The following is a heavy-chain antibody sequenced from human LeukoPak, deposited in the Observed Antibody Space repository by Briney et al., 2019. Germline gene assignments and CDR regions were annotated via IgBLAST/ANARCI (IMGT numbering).Heavy chain of an antibody. Sequence: SETLSLTCAVSGASIGSSNWWSWVRQPPGKGLEWIGEIYHSGDTNYNPSLKSRVTISLDPSKNKNQFSLNLTSVTAADTAVYYCARSNDDGDPLRDWGQGTLVTVSS. CDR1: GASIGSSNW. CDR2: IYHSGDT. CDR3: ARSNDDGDPLRD. D-gene: IGHD4-17*01. J-gene: IGHJ4*02. V-gene: IGHV4-4*02.